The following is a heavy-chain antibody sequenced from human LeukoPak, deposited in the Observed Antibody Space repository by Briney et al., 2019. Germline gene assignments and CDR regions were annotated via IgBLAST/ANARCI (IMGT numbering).Heavy chain of an antibody. CDR2: IWYDGSNK. J-gene: IGHJ4*02. V-gene: IGHV3-33*01. CDR1: GFTFSSSG. D-gene: IGHD3/OR15-3a*01. CDR3: ARGLGQSYYFDY. Sequence: GGSLRLSCAASGFTFSSSGMHWVRQAPGKGLEWVAVIWYDGSNKYYEDSVKGRFTISRDNSKNTLYLQMNSLRAEDTAVYYCARGLGQSYYFDYWGQRTLVTVSS.